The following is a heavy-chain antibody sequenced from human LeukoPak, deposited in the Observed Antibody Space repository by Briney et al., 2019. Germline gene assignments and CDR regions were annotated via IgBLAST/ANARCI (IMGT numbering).Heavy chain of an antibody. Sequence: GGSLRLSCTTSKFNFNSYGMTWVRQAPGKGLEWVSSISGSGGSTQYAASVQGRFTISRDNSKNTLYLQMNSLRAEDTAVYYCAKARRDIVVVPAAIYMDVWGKGTTVTVSS. J-gene: IGHJ6*03. CDR2: ISGSGGST. D-gene: IGHD2-2*01. V-gene: IGHV3-23*01. CDR3: AKARRDIVVVPAAIYMDV. CDR1: KFNFNSYG.